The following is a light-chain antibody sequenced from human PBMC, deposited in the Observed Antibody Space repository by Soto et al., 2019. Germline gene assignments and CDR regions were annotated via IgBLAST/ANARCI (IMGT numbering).Light chain of an antibody. CDR3: QQYNNRPPLT. CDR2: GAS. V-gene: IGKV3-15*01. J-gene: IGKJ4*01. Sequence: EIVMTQSPATLSVSPGERATLSCRASQSVGSKLAWYQQKPGQAPRLLIYGASTRATGIPARFSGSGSGTEVTLTIISLQSADFAVYYCQQYNNRPPLTFGGGTKVEIK. CDR1: QSVGSK.